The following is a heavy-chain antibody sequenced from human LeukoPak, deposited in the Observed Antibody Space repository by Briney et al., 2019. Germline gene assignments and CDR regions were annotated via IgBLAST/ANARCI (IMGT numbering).Heavy chain of an antibody. CDR2: ISSSSSYI. Sequence: GGSLRLSCAASGLTFRTSGMHWVRQAPGKGLEWVSSISSSSSYIYYADSVKGRFTISRDNAKNSLYLQMNSLRAEDTAVYYCARGIVGPIDYWGQGTLVTVSS. J-gene: IGHJ4*02. V-gene: IGHV3-21*01. CDR1: GLTFRTSG. D-gene: IGHD1-26*01. CDR3: ARGIVGPIDY.